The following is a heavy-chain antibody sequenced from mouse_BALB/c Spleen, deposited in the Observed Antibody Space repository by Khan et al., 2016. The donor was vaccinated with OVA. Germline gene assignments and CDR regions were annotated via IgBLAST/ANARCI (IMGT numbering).Heavy chain of an antibody. J-gene: IGHJ2*01. Sequence: VMLVESGAELAKPGASVKMSCKASGYTFINYWILWVKQRPGQGLEWIGYINPSTAYTEYNQNFKDKATLTADKSSRTAYMQLSSLTSEDSAVYYCARRGLRWDFDYWGQGTTLTVSS. CDR2: INPSTAYT. CDR3: ARRGLRWDFDY. V-gene: IGHV1-7*01. D-gene: IGHD1-1*01. CDR1: GYTFINYW.